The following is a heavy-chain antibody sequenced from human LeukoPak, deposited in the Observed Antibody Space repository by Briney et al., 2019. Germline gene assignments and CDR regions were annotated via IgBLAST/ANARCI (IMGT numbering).Heavy chain of an antibody. J-gene: IGHJ3*02. CDR2: IYYSGST. V-gene: IGHV4-59*01. CDR1: GGSISSYY. D-gene: IGHD1-26*01. CDR3: ASDTGDDAFDI. Sequence: SETLSLTCTVSGGSISSYYWNWVRQPPGKELEWIGYIYYSGSTNYNPSLKRRVTISVDTSKNQFSLKLSSVTAADTAVYYCASDTGDDAFDIWGQGTMVTVSS.